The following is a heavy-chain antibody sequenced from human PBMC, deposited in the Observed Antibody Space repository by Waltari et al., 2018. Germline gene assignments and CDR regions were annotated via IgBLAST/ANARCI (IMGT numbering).Heavy chain of an antibody. Sequence: QVQLVEAGGGVVQPGRSLRLSCEASEFTFSSSAMHWVRQAPGKGLEWVAVISYNGRNIYYVDSVKGRFTISRDNSKKTLYMQMNSLRAEDTAVYYCARDYCDRTNCHGLDVWGQGTTVTVSS. CDR1: EFTFSSSA. CDR3: ARDYCDRTNCHGLDV. CDR2: ISYNGRNI. J-gene: IGHJ6*02. V-gene: IGHV3-30*04. D-gene: IGHD3-22*01.